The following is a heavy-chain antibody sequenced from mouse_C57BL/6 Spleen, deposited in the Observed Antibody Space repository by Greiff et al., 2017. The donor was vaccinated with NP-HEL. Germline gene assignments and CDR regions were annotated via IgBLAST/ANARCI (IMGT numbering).Heavy chain of an antibody. V-gene: IGHV3-6*01. CDR1: GYSITSGYY. Sequence: EVKLQESGPGLVKPSQSLSLTCSVTGYSITSGYYWNWIRQFPGNKLEWMGYISYDGSNNYNPSLKNRISITRDTSKNQFFLKLNSVTTEDTATYYCARDGRGYFDYWGQGTTLTVSS. J-gene: IGHJ2*01. CDR3: ARDGRGYFDY. CDR2: ISYDGSN. D-gene: IGHD3-1*01.